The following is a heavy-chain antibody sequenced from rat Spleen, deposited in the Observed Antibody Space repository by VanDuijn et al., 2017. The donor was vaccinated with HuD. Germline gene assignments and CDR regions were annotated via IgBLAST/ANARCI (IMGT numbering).Heavy chain of an antibody. CDR1: GFTFSDYA. CDR3: SRPGYGYPFAY. V-gene: IGHV5-17*01. D-gene: IGHD1-7*01. J-gene: IGHJ3*01. CDR2: ISYDGSGT. Sequence: EVQLVESGGGLVQPGNSLKVSCATSGFTFSDYAMVWVRQAPKKGLEWVATISYDGSGTYYRDSVKGRFTISRDNAKITLYLQMDGLRSEDTATYYCSRPGYGYPFAYWGQGTLVTVSS.